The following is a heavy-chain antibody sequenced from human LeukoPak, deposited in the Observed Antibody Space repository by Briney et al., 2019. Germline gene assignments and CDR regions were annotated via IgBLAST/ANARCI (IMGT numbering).Heavy chain of an antibody. J-gene: IGHJ4*02. Sequence: GGSLRLSCAASGFTFSSYSMNWVRQAPGKGLEWVSYISSSSSTIYYADSVKGRFTISRDNAKNSLYLQMNSLRAEDTAVYYCARVVTMIVDPFDYWGQGTLVTVPS. V-gene: IGHV3-48*04. CDR1: GFTFSSYS. CDR2: ISSSSSTI. CDR3: ARVVTMIVDPFDY. D-gene: IGHD3-22*01.